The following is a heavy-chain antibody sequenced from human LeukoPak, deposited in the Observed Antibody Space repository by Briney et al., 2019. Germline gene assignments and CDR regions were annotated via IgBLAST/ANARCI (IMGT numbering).Heavy chain of an antibody. CDR2: INHSRST. CDR3: ARAIRVLRYFDWLSAQLVYYFDY. J-gene: IGHJ4*02. Sequence: SSETLSLTCAVYGGSFSGYYWSWIRQPPGKGLEWIGEINHSRSTNYNPSLKSRVTISVDTSKNQFSLKLSSVTAADTAVYYCARAIRVLRYFDWLSAQLVYYFDYWGQGTLVTVSS. CDR1: GGSFSGYY. V-gene: IGHV4-34*01. D-gene: IGHD3-9*01.